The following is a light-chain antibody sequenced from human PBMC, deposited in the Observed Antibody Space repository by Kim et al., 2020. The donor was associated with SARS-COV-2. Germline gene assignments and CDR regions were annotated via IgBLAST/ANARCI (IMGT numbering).Light chain of an antibody. Sequence: GQSVTISCTGTSGDIGIYNFVSWYQHHPGEAPKLIIYDVTKRPSGVPDRFSGSKSGNTASLTVSGLQPDDEADYFCSSYAGTNKFLFGGGTKLTVL. CDR3: SSYAGTNKFL. CDR2: DVT. CDR1: SGDIGIYNF. V-gene: IGLV2-8*01. J-gene: IGLJ2*01.